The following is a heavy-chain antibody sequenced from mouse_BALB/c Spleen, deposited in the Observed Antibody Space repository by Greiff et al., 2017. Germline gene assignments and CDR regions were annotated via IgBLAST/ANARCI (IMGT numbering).Heavy chain of an antibody. Sequence: VKLQESGPGLVAPSQSLSITCTVSGFSLTDYGVSWIRQPPGKGLEWLGVIWGGGSTYYNSALKSRLSISKDNSKSQVFLKMNSLQTDDTAMYYCAKQSSTMITTKAMDYWGQGTSVTVSS. J-gene: IGHJ4*01. CDR2: IWGGGST. CDR3: AKQSSTMITTKAMDY. CDR1: GFSLTDYG. D-gene: IGHD2-4*01. V-gene: IGHV2-6-5*01.